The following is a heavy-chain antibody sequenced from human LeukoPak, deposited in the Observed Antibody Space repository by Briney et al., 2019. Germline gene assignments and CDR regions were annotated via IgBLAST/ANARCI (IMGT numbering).Heavy chain of an antibody. CDR1: GYSISSGSY. CDR3: ARLIGLGEVSPYFDS. CDR2: IHHSGST. D-gene: IGHD3-16*02. V-gene: IGHV4-38-2*02. J-gene: IGHJ4*02. Sequence: SETLSLTCTVSGYSISSGSYWDWIRQPPGKGLEWIGSIHHSGSTYYNSSLKSRVNISIDTSKNQFSLKLSSVTAPDTAVYYCARLIGLGEVSPYFDSWGQGRLVTVSS.